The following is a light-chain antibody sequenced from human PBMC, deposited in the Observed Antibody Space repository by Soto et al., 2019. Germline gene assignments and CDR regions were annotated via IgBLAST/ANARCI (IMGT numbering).Light chain of an antibody. CDR2: EVT. CDR1: NSDVCDYDY. J-gene: IGLJ1*01. CDR3: SSYTSTSARV. V-gene: IGLV2-14*01. Sequence: QSALTQPASVSGAPGQSITISCTGTNSDVCDYDYVSWYQQHPGQAPKLMIYEVTNRPSGVSNRFSGSKSGNTASLTISGLQPEDEADYYCSSYTSTSARVFGTGTTVTV.